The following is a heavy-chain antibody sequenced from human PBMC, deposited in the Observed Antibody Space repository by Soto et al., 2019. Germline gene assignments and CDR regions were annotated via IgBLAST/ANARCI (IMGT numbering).Heavy chain of an antibody. J-gene: IGHJ6*02. D-gene: IGHD2-2*01. CDR1: GGTFSSYA. V-gene: IGHV1-69*01. CDR3: ARSQGSSTSLEIYYYYYYGMDV. CDR2: IIPIPGTA. Sequence: QVQLVQSGAEVKKPGSSVKVSCKASGGTFSSYAISWVRQAPGQGLEWMGGIIPIPGTANYAQKFQGRVTITADESTSTAYMELSSLRSEDTAVYYCARSQGSSTSLEIYYYYYYGMDVLGQGTTVTVSS.